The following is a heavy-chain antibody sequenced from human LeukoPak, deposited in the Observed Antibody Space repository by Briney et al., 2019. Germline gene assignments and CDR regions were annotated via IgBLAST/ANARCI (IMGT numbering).Heavy chain of an antibody. Sequence: ASVKVSCKASGYTFTGYYMHWVRQAPGQGLEWMGWINPNSGCTNYAQKFQGRVTMTRDTSISTAYMELSRLRSDDTAVYFCARGGVDYYGSGTYYLMYYFDYWGQGALVTVSS. CDR3: ARGGVDYYGSGTYYLMYYFDY. CDR2: INPNSGCT. J-gene: IGHJ4*02. CDR1: GYTFTGYY. D-gene: IGHD3-10*01. V-gene: IGHV1-2*02.